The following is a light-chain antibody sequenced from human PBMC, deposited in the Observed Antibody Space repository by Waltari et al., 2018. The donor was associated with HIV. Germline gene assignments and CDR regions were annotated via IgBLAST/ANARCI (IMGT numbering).Light chain of an antibody. CDR3: ATWDDTMSVV. Sequence: QSPLTQTPSMSGAPGQRVHISCSGGPSNIGSNSVNSYRQLPGTAPKLLIYSHDPRPSSVPVRFSGSKSATSAFLVISGLQSDDEADYYCATWDDTMSVVFGGGTRLTVL. CDR1: PSNIGSNS. J-gene: IGLJ2*01. V-gene: IGLV1-44*01. CDR2: SHD.